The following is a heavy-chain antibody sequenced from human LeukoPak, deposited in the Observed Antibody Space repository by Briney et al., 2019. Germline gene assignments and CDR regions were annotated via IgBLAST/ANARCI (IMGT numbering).Heavy chain of an antibody. J-gene: IGHJ4*02. Sequence: SEALSLTCTVSGYSISSGYYWSWIRQPPGKGLEWIGEINHSGSTNYNPSLKSRVTISVDTSKNQFSLKLSSVTAADTAVYYCARGEWRRVGWLRKSGFDYWGQGTLVTVSS. CDR2: INHSGST. CDR3: ARGEWRRVGWLRKSGFDY. D-gene: IGHD1-26*01. CDR1: GYSISSGYY. V-gene: IGHV4-38-2*02.